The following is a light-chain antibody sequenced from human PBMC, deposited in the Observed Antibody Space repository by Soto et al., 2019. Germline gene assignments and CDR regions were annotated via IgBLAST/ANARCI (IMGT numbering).Light chain of an antibody. V-gene: IGKV1-5*01. CDR1: QTIHTW. Sequence: DIQMTQSPSTLSASVGDRVTITCRASQTIHTWLAWYQQKPGKAPRLLIYAASSLESGVPSRFSGSGSGTAFTLTMSSLQPDDFATYYCQQYETYSGTFGQGTKVEIK. CDR2: AAS. CDR3: QQYETYSGT. J-gene: IGKJ1*01.